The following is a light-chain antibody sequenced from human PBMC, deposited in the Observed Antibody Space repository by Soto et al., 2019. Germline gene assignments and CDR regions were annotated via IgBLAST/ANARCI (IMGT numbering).Light chain of an antibody. CDR2: GAS. V-gene: IGKV3-20*01. Sequence: EIALTQSPGTLSVSPGERATLSCRASQSVSSNLAWYQQKPGQAPRLLIYGASSRATGIPDTFSGSGFGTKFSIIISRVVIEDFAVYYCQHFDISLFAFGPGTKVDIK. CDR3: QHFDISLFA. CDR1: QSVSSN. J-gene: IGKJ3*01.